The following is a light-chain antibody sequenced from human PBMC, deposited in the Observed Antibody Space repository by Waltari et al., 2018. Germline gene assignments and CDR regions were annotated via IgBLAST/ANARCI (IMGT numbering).Light chain of an antibody. V-gene: IGKV3-15*01. CDR2: GAS. CDR1: QSVSRN. Sequence: EIVMTQSPASLSVSPGERATLSCRASQSVSRNLAWYQQKPGQAPRLLVYGASTRATGIPARFSGSGSGTEFTHTFNSLQSEDCAGYYCQQYDDWPPWTFGQGTKVEIK. CDR3: QQYDDWPPWT. J-gene: IGKJ1*01.